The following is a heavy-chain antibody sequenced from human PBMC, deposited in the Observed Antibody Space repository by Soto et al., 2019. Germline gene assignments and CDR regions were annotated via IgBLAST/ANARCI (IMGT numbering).Heavy chain of an antibody. V-gene: IGHV1-3*01. CDR2: INAGNGNT. CDR1: GYTFTSYA. Sequence: ASVKVSCKASGYTFTSYAMHWVRQAPGQRLEWMGWINAGNGNTKYSQKFQGRVTITRDTSASTAYMELSSLRSEDTAVYYCARGPAPFMITFGGVRYYFDYWGQGTLVTVSS. D-gene: IGHD3-16*01. CDR3: ARGPAPFMITFGGVRYYFDY. J-gene: IGHJ4*02.